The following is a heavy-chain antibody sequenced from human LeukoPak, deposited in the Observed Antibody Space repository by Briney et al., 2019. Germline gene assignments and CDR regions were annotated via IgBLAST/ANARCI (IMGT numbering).Heavy chain of an antibody. CDR1: GFTLSRNW. CDR2: ITTDGGST. Sequence: GGSLRLSCAASGFTLSRNWMHWVRQAPGKGLVWVSRITTDGGSTTYADSVKGRFTISRDNAKNTLYLQMNSLRAEDTAVYYCATDTSYAMDVWGQGTTVTVSS. V-gene: IGHV3-74*01. CDR3: ATDTSYAMDV. J-gene: IGHJ6*02.